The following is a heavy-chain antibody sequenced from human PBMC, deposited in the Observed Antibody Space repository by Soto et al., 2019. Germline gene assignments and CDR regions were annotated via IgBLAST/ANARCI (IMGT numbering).Heavy chain of an antibody. CDR2: ISCCGGSA. D-gene: IGHD6-19*01. CDR3: AKADGQQWLIHHLDN. Sequence: EVQLLESGGGVVQPGGSLRLSCVASGFNFKKFAMAWVRQAAGEGLEWVSGISCCGGSASYADSVKGRLSIARDDSKNTVSLQLNRLSVEDTAQYYCAKADGQQWLIHHLDNWGQGTLVTVS. V-gene: IGHV3-23*01. CDR1: GFNFKKFA. J-gene: IGHJ4*02.